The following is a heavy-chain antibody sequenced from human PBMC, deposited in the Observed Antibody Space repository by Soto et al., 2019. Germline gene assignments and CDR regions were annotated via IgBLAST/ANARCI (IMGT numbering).Heavy chain of an antibody. J-gene: IGHJ5*02. D-gene: IGHD3-10*01. CDR2: ISYDGSNK. V-gene: IGHV3-30*18. CDR1: GFTFSSYG. CDR3: AKDLGWFDP. Sequence: QVQLVESGGGVVQPGRSLRLSCAASGFTFSSYGMHWVRQAPGKGLEWVAVISYDGSNKYYADSVKGRFTISRDNSKNTLYLQMNSLRAEDTAMYYCAKDLGWFDPWGQGTLVTVSS.